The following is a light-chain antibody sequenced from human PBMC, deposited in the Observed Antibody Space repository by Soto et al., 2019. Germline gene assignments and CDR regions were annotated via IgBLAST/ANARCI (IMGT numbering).Light chain of an antibody. V-gene: IGLV2-14*01. CDR1: SSDVGGYNY. J-gene: IGLJ2*01. CDR2: DVS. CDR3: SSYTSSSTVV. Sequence: QSALTQPASVSGSPGQSITISCTGTSSDVGGYNYVSWYQQHPGKAPKLMIYDVSNRPSGVSNRFSGSKSGNTASLTISGLQHEDEADYYFSSYTSSSTVVFGGGTKLTVL.